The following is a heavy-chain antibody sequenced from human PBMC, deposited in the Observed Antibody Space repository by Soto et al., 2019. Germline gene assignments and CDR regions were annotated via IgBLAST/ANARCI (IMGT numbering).Heavy chain of an antibody. CDR1: GYSFTDYY. V-gene: IGHV1-2*02. CDR3: ARVISPAGDY. Sequence: QVQLVHSEAEVKKPGASVKVSCTASGYSFTDYYLHWVRQAPGQGLEWLGWINPKSGGTNYAQRFEDRVNLTRDTSLGTAYLELTSLRSDDTAVYYCARVISPAGDYWGQGTLVTVSS. J-gene: IGHJ4*02. CDR2: INPKSGGT.